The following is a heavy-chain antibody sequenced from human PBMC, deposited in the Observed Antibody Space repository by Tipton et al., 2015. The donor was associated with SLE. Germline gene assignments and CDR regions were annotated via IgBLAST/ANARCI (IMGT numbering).Heavy chain of an antibody. D-gene: IGHD6-19*01. V-gene: IGHV1-18*01. Sequence: QAQLVQSGAEVKKPGASVKVSCKASGYTFTTYGISWVRQAPGQGLEWMGWISVYNGNTNYAQKLQGRVTMTTDTSTSTAYRELRSLRSDDAAVYDCAIRSVAGLRSVDYWGQRTLVTVSS. CDR1: GYTFTTYG. CDR2: ISVYNGNT. J-gene: IGHJ4*02. CDR3: AIRSVAGLRSVDY.